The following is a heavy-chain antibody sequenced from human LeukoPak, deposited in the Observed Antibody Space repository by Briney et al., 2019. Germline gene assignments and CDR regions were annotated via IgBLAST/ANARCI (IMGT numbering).Heavy chain of an antibody. V-gene: IGHV3-30*01. J-gene: IGHJ6*03. CDR3: AREGIAAAGIYYMDV. D-gene: IGHD6-13*01. CDR2: ISYDESNK. Sequence: PGRSLRLSCAASGFTFSSYAMHWVRQAPGKGLEWVAVISYDESNKYYADSVKGRFTISRDNSKNTLYLQMNSLRAEDTAVYYCAREGIAAAGIYYMDVWGKGTTVTVSS. CDR1: GFTFSSYA.